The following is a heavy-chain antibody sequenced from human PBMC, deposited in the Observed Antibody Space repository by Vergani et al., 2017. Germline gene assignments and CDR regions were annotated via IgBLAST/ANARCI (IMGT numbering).Heavy chain of an antibody. D-gene: IGHD2-15*01. CDR3: ARNVRYCSGGSCYGSAYGMDV. CDR1: GGTFSSYT. J-gene: IGHJ6*02. V-gene: IGHV1-69*02. CDR2: IIPILGIA. Sequence: QVQLVQSGAEVKKPGSSVKVSCKASGGTFSSYTISWVRQAPGQGLEWMGRIIPILGIANYAQKFQGRVTITADKSTRTAYMELSSLRSEDTAVYYCARNVRYCSGGSCYGSAYGMDVWGQGTTVTVSS.